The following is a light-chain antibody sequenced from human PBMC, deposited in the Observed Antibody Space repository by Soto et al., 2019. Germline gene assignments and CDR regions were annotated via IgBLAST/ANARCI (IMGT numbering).Light chain of an antibody. CDR2: SVS. CDR1: QSVSNDY. Sequence: EMSLTKSPCTLSLSPGDRAPLSCRASQSVSNDYVAWVQQKPGQTPRLLIYSVSSRATGIPERFSGSGSGTDDTLTISRLEPEDVEMDYCLHHGSSLWTFGQGTKVDIK. J-gene: IGKJ1*01. CDR3: LHHGSSLWT. V-gene: IGKV3-20*01.